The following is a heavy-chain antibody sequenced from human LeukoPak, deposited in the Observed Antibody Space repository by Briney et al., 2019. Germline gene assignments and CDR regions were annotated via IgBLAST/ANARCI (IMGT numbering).Heavy chain of an antibody. D-gene: IGHD3-9*01. V-gene: IGHV4-34*01. CDR3: ARNLYYDILTGNYRLEFDY. CDR1: GGSFSGYY. J-gene: IGHJ4*02. CDR2: INHSGST. Sequence: SETLSLTCAVYGGSFSGYYWSWIRQPPGKGLEWLGEINHSGSTNYNPSLKSRVTISVDTSKNQFSLKLSSVTAADTAVYYCARNLYYDILTGNYRLEFDYWGQGTLVTVSS.